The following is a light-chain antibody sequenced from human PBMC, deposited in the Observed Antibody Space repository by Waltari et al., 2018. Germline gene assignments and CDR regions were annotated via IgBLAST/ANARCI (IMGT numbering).Light chain of an antibody. CDR1: SSDVGGYND. CDR3: SSYTSSSAHYV. Sequence: QSALTQPASVSGSPGQSIPISCTGTSSDVGGYNDVSLYKQHPGKAPKLMIYDVTNRPSGVSNRFSGSKSGNTASLTISGLQAEDEADYYCSSYTSSSAHYVFGSATKVTVL. CDR2: DVT. J-gene: IGLJ1*01. V-gene: IGLV2-14*03.